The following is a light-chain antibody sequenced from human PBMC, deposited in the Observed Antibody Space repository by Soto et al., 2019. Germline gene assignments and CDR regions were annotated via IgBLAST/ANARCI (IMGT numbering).Light chain of an antibody. Sequence: QSALTQPRSVSGSPGQSVTISCTGTSSDVGGYNFVLWYQQHPGKAPKVMIYGVNQRPSGVPDRFSGSKSDNTASLTISGLQAEDEADYYCCSYAGGPYVFGTGTKVTVL. CDR2: GVN. J-gene: IGLJ1*01. CDR1: SSDVGGYNF. V-gene: IGLV2-11*01. CDR3: CSYAGGPYV.